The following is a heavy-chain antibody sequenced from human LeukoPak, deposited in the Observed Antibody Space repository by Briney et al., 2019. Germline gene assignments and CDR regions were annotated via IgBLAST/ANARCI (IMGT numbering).Heavy chain of an antibody. Sequence: GASVKVSCKASGYTFTGCYMHWVRQAPGQGLEWMGWINPNSGGTNYAQKFQGRVTMTRDTSISTAYMELSRLRSDDTAVYYCARRIAAAGTSWFDPWGQGTLVTVSS. CDR1: GYTFTGCY. CDR2: INPNSGGT. V-gene: IGHV1-2*02. CDR3: ARRIAAAGTSWFDP. D-gene: IGHD6-13*01. J-gene: IGHJ5*02.